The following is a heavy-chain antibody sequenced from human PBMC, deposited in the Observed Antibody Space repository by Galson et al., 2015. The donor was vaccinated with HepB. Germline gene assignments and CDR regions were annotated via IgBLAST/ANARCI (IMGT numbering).Heavy chain of an antibody. V-gene: IGHV1-2*02. CDR3: VRESGPPQDNWNWGDYTWLDP. Sequence: SVKVSCKASGYPFTGYRLHWVRQAPGQGLEWMGWINPRSRDTNYAPNFQGRVTMTRDPSIYTAFMELSRLRSDDTAVYYCVRESGPPQDNWNWGDYTWLDPWGQGTLVIVSS. CDR1: GYPFTGYR. CDR2: INPRSRDT. J-gene: IGHJ5*02. D-gene: IGHD1-7*01.